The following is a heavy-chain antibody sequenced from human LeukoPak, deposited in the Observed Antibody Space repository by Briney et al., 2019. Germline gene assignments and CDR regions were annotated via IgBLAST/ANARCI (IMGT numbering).Heavy chain of an antibody. CDR3: ARASRFYYGSGSYYYFDY. CDR2: ITSSGDTI. CDR1: GFSFSKHY. Sequence: PGGSLRLSCAASGFSFSKHYMSWIRQPPGKGLEWVSYITSSGDTIYYADSVKSRFTISRDNAKNSMYLQMNSLRAEDTAVYDCARASRFYYGSGSYYYFDYWGQGTPVTVSS. J-gene: IGHJ4*02. V-gene: IGHV3-11*01. D-gene: IGHD3-10*01.